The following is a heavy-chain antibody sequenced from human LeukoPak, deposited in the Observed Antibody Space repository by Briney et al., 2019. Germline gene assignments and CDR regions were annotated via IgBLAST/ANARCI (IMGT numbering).Heavy chain of an antibody. CDR3: ASYYGSGSYYNTIPFDD. CDR2: IISSSSYT. V-gene: IGHV3-11*06. D-gene: IGHD3-10*01. Sequence: GGSLRLSCVTSGFSSTDYYMSWIRQAPGKGLERVSYIISSSSYTNYTDSVKGRFTISRDNAKTPLYLQMNSLRAEDTAVYYSASYYGSGSYYNTIPFDDWGQGTLVTVSS. CDR1: GFSSTDYY. J-gene: IGHJ4*02.